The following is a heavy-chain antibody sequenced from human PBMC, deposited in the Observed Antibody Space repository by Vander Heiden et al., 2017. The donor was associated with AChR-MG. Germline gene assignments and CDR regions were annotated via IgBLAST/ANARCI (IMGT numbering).Heavy chain of an antibody. D-gene: IGHD5-12*01. Sequence: EVQLVESGGGLAKPGGSLRLPCAAPGFTFSSSSMNWVRQAPGKGLEWVSSISSSSSYIYYADSVKGRFTISRDNAKNSLYLQMNSLRAEDTAVYYCARDRALQRWLQNGGDAFDIWGQGTMVTVSS. V-gene: IGHV3-21*01. J-gene: IGHJ3*02. CDR2: ISSSSSYI. CDR3: ARDRALQRWLQNGGDAFDI. CDR1: GFTFSSSS.